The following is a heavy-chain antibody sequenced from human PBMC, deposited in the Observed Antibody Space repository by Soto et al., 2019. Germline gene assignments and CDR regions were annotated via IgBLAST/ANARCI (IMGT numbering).Heavy chain of an antibody. CDR2: TIPVFNTA. CDR3: ARGVYGSGNYYTGPSAFDI. CDR1: GGTLSDHG. V-gene: IGHV1-69*06. Sequence: QVQLEQSGAEVKKPGSSVKVSCKASGGTLSDHGVAWLRQAPGQGLEWMGGTIPVFNTAKYAQKFQGRVTVTADKFTNIAYMELSSLSSEDTAVYFCARGVYGSGNYYTGPSAFDIWGQGTMVIVSS. J-gene: IGHJ3*02. D-gene: IGHD3-10*01.